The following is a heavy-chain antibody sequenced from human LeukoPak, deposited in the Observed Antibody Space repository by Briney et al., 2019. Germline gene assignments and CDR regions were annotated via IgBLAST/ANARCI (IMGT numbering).Heavy chain of an antibody. J-gene: IGHJ5*02. CDR1: GGSISGYY. D-gene: IGHD6-19*01. CDR2: IHYSGST. Sequence: PSETLSLTCTVSGGSISGYYWSWIRQPPGQGLEWIGYIHYSGSTGYSPSLKGRVTISLDMSKNQFSLKINSMTAADTAVYYCAREGQWLPDWFDPWGQGTLVTVSS. CDR3: AREGQWLPDWFDP. V-gene: IGHV4-59*01.